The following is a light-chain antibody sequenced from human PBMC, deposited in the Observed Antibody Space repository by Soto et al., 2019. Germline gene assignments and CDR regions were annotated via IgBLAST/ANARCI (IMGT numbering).Light chain of an antibody. CDR2: KAS. J-gene: IGKJ1*01. Sequence: DIQMTQSPSTLSASVGDRVTITFRASQSISSWLAWYQQKPGKAPKLLIYKASSLESGVPSRFSGSGSGTEFTLTISSLQPDDFATYYCQQYNSIRRTFGQGTKVDIK. CDR1: QSISSW. CDR3: QQYNSIRRT. V-gene: IGKV1-5*03.